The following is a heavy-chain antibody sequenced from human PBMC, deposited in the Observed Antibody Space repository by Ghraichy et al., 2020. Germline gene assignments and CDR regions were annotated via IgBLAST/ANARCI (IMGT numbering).Heavy chain of an antibody. D-gene: IGHD3-10*01. CDR2: INHSGST. J-gene: IGHJ6*02. V-gene: IGHV4-34*01. Sequence: SETLSLTCAVYGGSFSGYYWSWIRQPPGKGLEWIGEINHSGSTNYNPSLKSRVTISVDTSKNQFSLKLSSVTAADTAVYYCARVPNEPGSYYYYYYGMDVWGQGTTVTVSS. CDR1: GGSFSGYY. CDR3: ARVPNEPGSYYYYYYGMDV.